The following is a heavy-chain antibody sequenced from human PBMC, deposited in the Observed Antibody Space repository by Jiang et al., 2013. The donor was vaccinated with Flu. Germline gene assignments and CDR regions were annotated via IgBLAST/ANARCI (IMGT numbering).Heavy chain of an antibody. CDR2: IRSKAYGGTT. J-gene: IGHJ4*02. V-gene: IGHV3-49*05. CDR1: GFTFGDYA. CDR3: TRGDYDYVWGSYRPFDY. Sequence: VQLLESGGGLVKPGRSLRLSCTASGFTFGDYAMSWFRQAPGKGLEWVGFIRSKAYGGTTEYAASVKGRFTISRDDSKSIAYLQMNSLKTEDTAVYYCTRGDYDYVWGSYRPFDYWGQGTLVTVSS. D-gene: IGHD3-16*02.